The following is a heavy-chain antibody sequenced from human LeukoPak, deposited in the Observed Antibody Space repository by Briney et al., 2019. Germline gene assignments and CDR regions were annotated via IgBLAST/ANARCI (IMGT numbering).Heavy chain of an antibody. CDR1: GGSISSYY. CDR2: IYYSGST. Sequence: SETLSLTCTVSGGSISSYYWSWIRQPPGQGLEWIGYIYYSGSTNYNPSLKSRVTISVDTSKNQFSLKLSSVTAADTAVYYCARGPGYYDILTGYLSFDYWGQGTLVTVSS. J-gene: IGHJ4*02. V-gene: IGHV4-59*01. CDR3: ARGPGYYDILTGYLSFDY. D-gene: IGHD3-9*01.